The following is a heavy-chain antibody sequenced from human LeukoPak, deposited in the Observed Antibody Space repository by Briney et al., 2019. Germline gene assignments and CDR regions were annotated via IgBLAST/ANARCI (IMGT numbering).Heavy chain of an antibody. D-gene: IGHD3-3*01. J-gene: IGHJ6*03. Sequence: SETLSLTCTVSGGSISSYYWSWIRQPPGKGLEWIGYIYYSGSTNYNPSLKSRVTISVDTSKNQFSLKLSSVTAADTAVYYCAREVRRDFWSGFYYMDVWGKGTTVTVSS. CDR3: AREVRRDFWSGFYYMDV. CDR2: IYYSGST. CDR1: GGSISSYY. V-gene: IGHV4-59*01.